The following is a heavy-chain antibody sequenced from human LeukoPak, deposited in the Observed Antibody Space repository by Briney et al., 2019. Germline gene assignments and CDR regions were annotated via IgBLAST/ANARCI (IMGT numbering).Heavy chain of an antibody. CDR3: AKRGIVIRGILVIGYHQEAYHYDY. CDR1: GFTFSSYW. Sequence: GGSLRLSCAASGFTFSSYWMHWVRQAPGKGLVWVSRINSDGSSTSYADSVKGRFTISRDNAKNTLYLQMTSLRAEDTAVYFCAKRGIVIRGILVIGYHQEAYHYDYWGQGVLVTVSS. CDR2: INSDGSST. V-gene: IGHV3-74*01. J-gene: IGHJ4*02. D-gene: IGHD3-10*01.